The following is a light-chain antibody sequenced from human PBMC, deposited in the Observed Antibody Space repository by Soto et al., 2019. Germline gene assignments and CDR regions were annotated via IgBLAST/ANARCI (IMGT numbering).Light chain of an antibody. CDR2: DVS. V-gene: IGLV2-14*03. CDR1: SSDVGGYNY. Sequence: QSALTQPASVSGSPGQSITISCTGSSSDVGGYNYVSWYQQHPGKAPKLMIYDVSNRPSGISNRFSGSKSGNTASLTISGPQPEDEAADFCSSSTSTTTPVVFGGGTKLTVL. J-gene: IGLJ2*01. CDR3: SSSTSTTTPVV.